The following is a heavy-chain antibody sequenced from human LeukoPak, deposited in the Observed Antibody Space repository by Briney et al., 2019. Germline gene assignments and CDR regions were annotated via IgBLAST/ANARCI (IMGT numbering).Heavy chain of an antibody. CDR2: ISSSGSTI. CDR1: GFTSSSYE. J-gene: IGHJ6*04. D-gene: IGHD3-10*02. V-gene: IGHV3-48*03. Sequence: GGSLRLSCAASGFTSSSYEMNWVRQAPGKGLEWASYISSSGSTIYYADSVKGRFTISRDNAKNSLYLQMSSLRAEDTAVYYCAELGITMIGGVWGKGTTVTISS. CDR3: AELGITMIGGV.